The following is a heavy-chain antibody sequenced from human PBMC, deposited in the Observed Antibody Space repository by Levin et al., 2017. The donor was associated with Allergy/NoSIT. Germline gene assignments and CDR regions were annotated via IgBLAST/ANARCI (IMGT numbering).Heavy chain of an antibody. CDR2: INAGNGNT. V-gene: IGHV1-3*01. CDR3: ARDECSGGSCYSGLPDAFDS. J-gene: IGHJ3*02. Sequence: GASVKVSCKASGYTFTSYAMHWVRQAPGQRLEWMGWINAGNGNTKYSQKFQGRVTITRDTSASTAYMELSSLRSEDTAVYYCARDECSGGSCYSGLPDAFDSWGQGTMVTVSS. CDR1: GYTFTSYA. D-gene: IGHD2-15*01.